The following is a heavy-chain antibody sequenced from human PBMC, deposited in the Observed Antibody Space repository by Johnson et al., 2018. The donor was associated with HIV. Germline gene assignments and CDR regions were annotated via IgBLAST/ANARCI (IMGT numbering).Heavy chain of an antibody. Sequence: VQLVESGGGLVQPGGSLRLSCAASGFTFSSYDMHWVRQATGKGLEWVSGIGTAGDTYYPGSVKGRFTISRENANNSLYLQINSLRAGDTAVYYCVREGLMAPRDSSRSEGAFDIWGQGTMVTVSS. V-gene: IGHV3-13*01. J-gene: IGHJ3*02. CDR1: GFTFSSYD. CDR3: VREGLMAPRDSSRSEGAFDI. D-gene: IGHD6-19*01. CDR2: IGTAGDT.